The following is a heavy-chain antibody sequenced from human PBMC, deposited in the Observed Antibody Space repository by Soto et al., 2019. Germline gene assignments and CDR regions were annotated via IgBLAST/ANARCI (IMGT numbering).Heavy chain of an antibody. CDR1: GFTLSSYS. Sequence: EVQLVESGGGLVQPGGSLRLSCEASGFTLSSYSMNWARQAPGQGLEWVSYISSSSSTIYYADSVKGRFTISRDNAKNSLYRQMNSLRDEYTAVYYCARDNPRSSGWDVWGQGTTVTVSS. V-gene: IGHV3-48*02. CDR3: ARDNPRSSGWDV. CDR2: ISSSSSTI. J-gene: IGHJ6*02.